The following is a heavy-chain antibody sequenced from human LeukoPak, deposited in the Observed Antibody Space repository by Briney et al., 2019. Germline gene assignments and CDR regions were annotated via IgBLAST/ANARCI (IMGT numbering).Heavy chain of an antibody. Sequence: SQTLSLTCAISGDSVSSNSAAWNWIRQSPSRGLEWLGRTYYRSKWYNDYAVSVQSRITINPDTSKNQFSLKLSSVTAADTAVYYCARPYGSGSYFDYWGQGTLVTVSS. CDR3: ARPYGSGSYFDY. D-gene: IGHD3-10*01. J-gene: IGHJ4*02. CDR1: GDSVSSNSAA. CDR2: TYYRSKWYN. V-gene: IGHV6-1*01.